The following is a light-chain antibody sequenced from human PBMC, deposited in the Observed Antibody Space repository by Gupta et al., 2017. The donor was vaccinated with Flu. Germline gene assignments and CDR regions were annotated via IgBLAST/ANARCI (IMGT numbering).Light chain of an antibody. CDR1: QSIVHNSNNKSY. CDR2: WAS. CDR3: QQDYTTPLT. J-gene: IGKJ4*01. V-gene: IGKV4-1*01. Sequence: DVVLTQSPDSLAVSPGERATINCKSSQSIVHNSNNKSYLAWYQHKPGQAPKLLIYWASTRESGVPDRFSGSGSGTDFTLTISSLQAEDVAVYYCQQDYTTPLTFGGGTKVEIK.